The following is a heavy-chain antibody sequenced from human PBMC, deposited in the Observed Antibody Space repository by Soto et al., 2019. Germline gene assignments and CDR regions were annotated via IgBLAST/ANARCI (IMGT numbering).Heavy chain of an antibody. J-gene: IGHJ6*01. CDR2: VSPIGTP. CDR3: ARDRGSYGMDV. CDR1: GDSVSGGYY. Sequence: QVQLQESGPGLVKPSQTLSLTCTVSGDSVSGGYYWSWVRQRPRKGLEWIGYVSPIGTPYYSPSLNSRFSISMDTSKNHLSLEVRSVTAADTAVYYCARDRGSYGMDVGGQGPRSPSPQ. V-gene: IGHV4-31*03.